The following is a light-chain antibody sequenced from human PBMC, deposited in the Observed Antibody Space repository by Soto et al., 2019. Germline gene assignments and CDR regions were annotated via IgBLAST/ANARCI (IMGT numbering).Light chain of an antibody. CDR3: QQYNNWPRT. CDR2: GAS. CDR1: QSVSSSY. Sequence: VLKQSPGTLSLSRGEGATLSCRASQSVSSSYLSWYQQKPGQAPRLLIYGASSRATGIPDRFSGSGSGTDFTLTISRLEPEDFAVYYCQQYNNWPRTFGQGTKVDIK. V-gene: IGKV3-20*01. J-gene: IGKJ1*01.